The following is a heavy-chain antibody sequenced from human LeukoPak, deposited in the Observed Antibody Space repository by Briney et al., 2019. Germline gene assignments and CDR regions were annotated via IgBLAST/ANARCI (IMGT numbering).Heavy chain of an antibody. V-gene: IGHV4-30-2*01. Sequence: SETLSLTCAVSGGSISSGGYSWSWIRQPPGKGLEWIGYIYHSGSTYYNPSLKSRVTISVDRSKNQFSLKLSSVTAADTAVYYCARVSGSGGSWGNFDYWGQGTLVTVSS. CDR3: ARVSGSGGSWGNFDY. CDR2: IYHSGST. D-gene: IGHD2-15*01. J-gene: IGHJ4*02. CDR1: GGSISSGGYS.